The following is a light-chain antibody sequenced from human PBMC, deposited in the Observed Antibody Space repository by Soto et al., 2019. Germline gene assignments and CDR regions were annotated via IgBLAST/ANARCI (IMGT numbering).Light chain of an antibody. J-gene: IGLJ1*01. Sequence: QSVLTQPPSVSGTPGQRVTISCSGGISNIGNNYVHWFQQLPGTAPKVLSNRDNQRPSGVPDRFSGSKSGNSASLAISGLRSEDEAEYYCAAWDDTVRSYVFGTGTKLTVL. CDR2: RDN. V-gene: IGLV1-47*01. CDR3: AAWDDTVRSYV. CDR1: ISNIGNNY.